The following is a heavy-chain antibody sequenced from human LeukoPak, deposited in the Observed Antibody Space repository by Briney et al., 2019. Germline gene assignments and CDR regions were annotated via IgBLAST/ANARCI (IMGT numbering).Heavy chain of an antibody. CDR2: ISYDGSNK. D-gene: IGHD1-1*01. V-gene: IGHV3-30*19. CDR1: GFTFSSYG. CDR3: ARGFGPPPTYGTPTGGLFDP. Sequence: GGSLRLSCAASGFTFSSYGMHWVRQAPGKGLEWVAVISYDGSNKHYVDSVKGRFTISRDNSKNTLYLQMNSLRAEDTAVYYCARGFGPPPTYGTPTGGLFDPWGQGTLVTVSS. J-gene: IGHJ5*02.